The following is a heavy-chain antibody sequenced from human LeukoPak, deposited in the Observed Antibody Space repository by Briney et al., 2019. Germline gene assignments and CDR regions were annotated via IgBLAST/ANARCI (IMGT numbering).Heavy chain of an antibody. Sequence: GESLRLSCAASGFTFSTYWMHWVRQVPGKGLVWVSRINGNGASTYYADSVKGRFTISRDNSKNTLHLQMNSLRAEDTAVYYCARKMLTWNYFDYWGQGTLVTASS. CDR3: ARKMLTWNYFDY. V-gene: IGHV3-74*01. D-gene: IGHD1-1*01. CDR1: GFTFSTYW. J-gene: IGHJ4*02. CDR2: INGNGAST.